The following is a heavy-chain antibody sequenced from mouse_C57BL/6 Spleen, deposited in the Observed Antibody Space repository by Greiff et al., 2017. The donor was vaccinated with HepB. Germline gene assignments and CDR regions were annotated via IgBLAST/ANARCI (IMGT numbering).Heavy chain of an antibody. V-gene: IGHV1-52*01. Sequence: QVQLQQSGAELVRPGSSVKLSCKASGYTFTSYWMHWVKQRPIQGLEWIGNIDPSDSETHYNQKFKDKATLTVDKSSSTAYMQLSSLTSEDSAVYYCARYYSNYGYYYFDYWGQGTTLTVSS. CDR1: GYTFTSYW. D-gene: IGHD2-5*01. CDR2: IDPSDSET. CDR3: ARYYSNYGYYYFDY. J-gene: IGHJ2*01.